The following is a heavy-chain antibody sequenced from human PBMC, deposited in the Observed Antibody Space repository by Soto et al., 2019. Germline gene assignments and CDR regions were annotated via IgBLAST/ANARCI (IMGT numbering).Heavy chain of an antibody. CDR2: IIPIIGTA. V-gene: IGHV1-69*13. J-gene: IGHJ4*02. Sequence: SVKVSCKASGGTFSSYAVSWVRQAPGQGLEWMGGIIPIIGTANYAQKFQVRVSITADESTSTAYMQLSSLRSEDTAVYYCAKFAYSSSWFFDYWGQGTLVTVSS. CDR1: GGTFSSYA. D-gene: IGHD6-13*01. CDR3: AKFAYSSSWFFDY.